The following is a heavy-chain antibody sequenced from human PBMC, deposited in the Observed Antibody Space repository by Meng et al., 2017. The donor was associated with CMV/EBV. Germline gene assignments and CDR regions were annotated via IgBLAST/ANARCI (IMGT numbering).Heavy chain of an antibody. Sequence: GGSLKISCAASGFTFSSYGMHWVRQAPGKGLEWVAFIRYDGSNKYYADSVKGRFTISRDNSKNTLYLQMNSLRAEDTAVYYCAKEYYYGSGSDAIYYYGMDVWGQGTTVTVSS. J-gene: IGHJ6*02. CDR1: GFTFSSYG. CDR3: AKEYYYGSGSDAIYYYGMDV. V-gene: IGHV3-30*02. D-gene: IGHD3-10*01. CDR2: IRYDGSNK.